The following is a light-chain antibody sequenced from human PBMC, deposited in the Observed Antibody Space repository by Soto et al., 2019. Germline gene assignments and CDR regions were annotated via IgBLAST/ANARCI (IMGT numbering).Light chain of an antibody. CDR2: DTS. CDR1: QSLRSNS. Sequence: EIVMTQSPATLSLSPGERATLSCRASQSLRSNSLAWYQQKPGQAPRLLIYDTSSRARGIPDRFSGSGSGTDFSLVISRLEAEDFAVFYCQQYGTSEIIFGQGTRLEIK. V-gene: IGKV3-20*01. J-gene: IGKJ5*01. CDR3: QQYGTSEII.